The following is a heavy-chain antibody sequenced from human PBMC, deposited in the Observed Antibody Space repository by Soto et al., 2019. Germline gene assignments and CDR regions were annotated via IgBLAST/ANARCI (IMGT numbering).Heavy chain of an antibody. Sequence: GESLKISCTGIGYSFTSYWIGWVRQIPGKALEWMGIIYPGDSETRYSPSFQGQVTISVDKSITTAYLQWTSLQASDTAVYYCARGYCTTTICDTWFDPWGQGTLVTVSS. D-gene: IGHD2-2*01. CDR2: IYPGDSET. CDR1: GYSFTSYW. V-gene: IGHV5-51*01. J-gene: IGHJ5*02. CDR3: ARGYCTTTICDTWFDP.